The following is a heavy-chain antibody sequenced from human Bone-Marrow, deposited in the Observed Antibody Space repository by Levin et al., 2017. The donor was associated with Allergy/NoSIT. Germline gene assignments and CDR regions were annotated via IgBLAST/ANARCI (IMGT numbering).Heavy chain of an antibody. CDR1: GYILSTYR. Sequence: ASVKVSCKASGYILSTYRISWVRQAPGQGLEWMGWISAYNGNRDSAHNLQGRFTMTTDTSTSTAYMELRNLRSDDTAVYYCARHLTTTSYDYWGQGTLIIVSS. J-gene: IGHJ4*02. CDR3: ARHLTTTSYDY. CDR2: ISAYNGNR. D-gene: IGHD1-26*01. V-gene: IGHV1-18*01.